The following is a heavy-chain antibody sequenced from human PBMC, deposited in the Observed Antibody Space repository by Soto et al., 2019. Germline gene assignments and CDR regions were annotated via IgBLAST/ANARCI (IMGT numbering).Heavy chain of an antibody. CDR3: ARGRWERSGWYYLDY. V-gene: IGHV1-3*01. CDR1: GYTFTNYA. CDR2: INAGNDDK. Sequence: QVQLLQSGAEVKKPGASVKISCKTSGYTFTNYAVHWVRQAPGQSLEWMGWINAGNDDKRYSQTFQDRITITRAASATTAYMELILLYGDTAIYYCARGRWERSGWYYLDYWGQGTLVTVSS. J-gene: IGHJ4*02. D-gene: IGHD6-19*01.